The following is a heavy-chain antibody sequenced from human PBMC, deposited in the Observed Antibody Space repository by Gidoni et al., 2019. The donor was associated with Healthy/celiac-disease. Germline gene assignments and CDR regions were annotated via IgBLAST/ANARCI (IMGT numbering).Heavy chain of an antibody. V-gene: IGHV1-8*01. CDR2: MNPNSGNT. Sequence: QVQLVQSGAEVKKPGASVKVSCKASGYTFTSYDINWVRQATGQGLEWMGWMNPNSGNTGYAQKFQGRVTMTRNTSISTAYMELSSLRSEDTAVYYCARQGYSSGWYVTPFDYWGQGTLVTVSS. J-gene: IGHJ4*02. CDR1: GYTFTSYD. D-gene: IGHD6-19*01. CDR3: ARQGYSSGWYVTPFDY.